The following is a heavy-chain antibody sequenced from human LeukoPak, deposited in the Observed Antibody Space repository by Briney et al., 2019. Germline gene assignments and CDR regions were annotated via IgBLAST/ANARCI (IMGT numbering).Heavy chain of an antibody. J-gene: IGHJ6*03. D-gene: IGHD4-17*01. V-gene: IGHV4-38-2*02. Sequence: SETLSLTCTVSGYSIRSGYCWGWIRQPPGKGLEWIGTMYQSGSAYYNPSLERRVTISLDTSKNQFSLNLSSVTAADTAVYYCARVNADYGWVNYYYYMDVWGKGTTVTISS. CDR1: GYSIRSGYC. CDR2: MYQSGSA. CDR3: ARVNADYGWVNYYYYMDV.